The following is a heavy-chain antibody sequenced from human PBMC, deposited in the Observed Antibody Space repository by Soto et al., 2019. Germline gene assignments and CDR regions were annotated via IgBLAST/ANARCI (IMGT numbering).Heavy chain of an antibody. V-gene: IGHV3-23*01. CDR1: GFSFSSYG. CDR2: ISGSGGST. D-gene: IGHD3-10*01. Sequence: EVQLLESGGGLVQPGGSLRLSCAACGFSFSSYGMSWFRQAPGKGLEWVSSISGSGGSTYYADSVKGRFTISRDNSKNTLYLQMSSLRAEDTAVYYCANRNDYGSGSYFPFDHWGQGTLVTVSS. J-gene: IGHJ4*02. CDR3: ANRNDYGSGSYFPFDH.